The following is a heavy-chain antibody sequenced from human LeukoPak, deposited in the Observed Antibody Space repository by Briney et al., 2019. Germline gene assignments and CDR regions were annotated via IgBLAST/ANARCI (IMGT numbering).Heavy chain of an antibody. CDR3: ADLGTSD. CDR1: GFSFSSQW. J-gene: IGHJ4*02. Sequence: GGSLRLSCAVCGFSFSSQWMTWVRQAPGTGLEWVATINSDGSAKYLVDSVKGRFTISRDNAKNLVYLQMSILRAEDTAVYYCADLGTSDCGQGTLVTVSS. CDR2: INSDGSAK. V-gene: IGHV3-7*01. D-gene: IGHD1-7*01.